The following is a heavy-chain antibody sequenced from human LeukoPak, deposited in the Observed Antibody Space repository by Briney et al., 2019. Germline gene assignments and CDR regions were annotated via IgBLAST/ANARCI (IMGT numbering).Heavy chain of an antibody. Sequence: GGSLRLSCAASGFTFSNYWMSWVRQAPGKGLEWVANIKQDGSEKYYVDSVKGRFTISRDNAENSLYLQMNSLRAEDTALYYCTRGRYQFDYWGQGTLVTVSS. CDR2: IKQDGSEK. CDR1: GFTFSNYW. V-gene: IGHV3-7*04. D-gene: IGHD2-2*01. CDR3: TRGRYQFDY. J-gene: IGHJ4*02.